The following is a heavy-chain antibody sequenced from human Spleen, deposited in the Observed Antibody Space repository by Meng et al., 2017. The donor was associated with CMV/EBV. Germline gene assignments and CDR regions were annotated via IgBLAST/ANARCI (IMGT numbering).Heavy chain of an antibody. CDR2: IYKDGKT. V-gene: IGHV3-53*01. CDR3: ARETSYNFDY. Sequence: GGSLRLSCAVSGFTVSSSYMTWVRKAPGKGLEWVSFIYKDGKTSYADSVKGRFTISRDSSKNTLYLQMNSLRAEDTAVYYCARETSYNFDYWGQGTLVTVSS. J-gene: IGHJ4*02. CDR1: GFTVSSSY.